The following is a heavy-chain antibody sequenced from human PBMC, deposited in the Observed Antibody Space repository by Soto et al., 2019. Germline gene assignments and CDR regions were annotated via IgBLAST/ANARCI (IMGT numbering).Heavy chain of an antibody. CDR3: AREWVVVVPAATYYYYGMDV. J-gene: IGHJ6*02. CDR2: ISSSGSTI. CDR1: GFTFSSYE. Sequence: GGSLRLSCAASGFTFSSYEMNWVRQAPGKGLEWVSYISSSGSTIYYADSVKGRFTISRDNAKNSLYLQMNSLRAEDTAVYYCAREWVVVVPAATYYYYGMDVWGQGTTVTVSS. V-gene: IGHV3-48*03. D-gene: IGHD2-2*01.